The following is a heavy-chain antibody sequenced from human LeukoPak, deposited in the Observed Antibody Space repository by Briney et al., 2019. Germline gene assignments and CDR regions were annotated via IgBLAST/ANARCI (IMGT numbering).Heavy chain of an antibody. V-gene: IGHV3-69-1*01. J-gene: IGHJ4*02. CDR1: GFTFSAYG. CDR3: ARDVGGSGTYSDY. Sequence: GGSLRLSCAASGFTFSAYGMNWVRQAPGKGLEWVSYISSSGTIQYADSVRGRFSISRDNAANSLYLQVNSLRAEDTAMYYCARDVGGSGTYSDYWGQGTLVAVSP. CDR2: ISSSGTI. D-gene: IGHD3-10*01.